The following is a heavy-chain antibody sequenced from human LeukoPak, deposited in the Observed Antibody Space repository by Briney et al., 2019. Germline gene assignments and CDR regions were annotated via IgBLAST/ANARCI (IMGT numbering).Heavy chain of an antibody. CDR1: GGSISSYY. J-gene: IGHJ3*02. CDR3: ARDSTTARPLEAFDI. D-gene: IGHD6-6*01. CDR2: IYYSGST. Sequence: PSETLSLTCTVSGGSISSYYWSWIRQPPGKGLEWSGYIYYSGSTNYNPSLKSRVTISVDTSKNQFSLKLSSVTAADTAVYYCARDSTTARPLEAFDIWVQGTMVTVSS. V-gene: IGHV4-59*01.